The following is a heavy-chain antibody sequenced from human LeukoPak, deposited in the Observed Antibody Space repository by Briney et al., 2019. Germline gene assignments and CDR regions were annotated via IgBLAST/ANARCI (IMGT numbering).Heavy chain of an antibody. D-gene: IGHD1-26*01. CDR2: IYTNGGT. J-gene: IGHJ3*02. CDR1: GGSISSYY. CDR3: ARQDSGTYLNPLDI. V-gene: IGHV4-4*07. Sequence: SETLSLTCTVSGGSISSYYWSWIRQPAGKGLEWIGRIYTNGGTNYNPSLKSRVTMSVDTSKSQISLKLNSVTAADTAVYYCARQDSGTYLNPLDIWGQGTVVTVSS.